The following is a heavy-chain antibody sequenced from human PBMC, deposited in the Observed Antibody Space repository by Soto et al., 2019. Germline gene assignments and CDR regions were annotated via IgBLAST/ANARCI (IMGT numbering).Heavy chain of an antibody. CDR3: AGTAAAGKYYYGMDV. CDR1: GYSFTSYW. Sequence: EVQLVQSGAEVKKPGESLKISCKGSGYSFTSYWIGWVRQMPGKGLECMGIIYPGDSDTRYSPSFQGQVTISADKSISTAYLQWSSLKASDTAMYYCAGTAAAGKYYYGMDVWGQGTTVTVSS. CDR2: IYPGDSDT. J-gene: IGHJ6*02. V-gene: IGHV5-51*01. D-gene: IGHD6-13*01.